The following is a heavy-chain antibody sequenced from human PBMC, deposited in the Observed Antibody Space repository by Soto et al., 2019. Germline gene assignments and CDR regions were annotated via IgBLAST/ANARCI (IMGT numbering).Heavy chain of an antibody. CDR2: ISGSGGST. D-gene: IGHD2-2*01. CDR3: ATRGCSSTSCCPEEWLRLDDFDY. CDR1: GFTFSSYA. Sequence: GGSLRLSCAASGFTFSSYAMSWVRQAPGKGLEWVSAISGSGGSTYYADSVKGRFTISRDNSKNTLYLQMNSLRAEDTAVYYCATRGCSSTSCCPEEWLRLDDFDYWGQGTLVTVSS. J-gene: IGHJ4*02. V-gene: IGHV3-23*01.